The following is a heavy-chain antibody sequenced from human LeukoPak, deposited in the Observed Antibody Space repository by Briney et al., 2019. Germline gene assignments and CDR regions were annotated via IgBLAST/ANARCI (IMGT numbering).Heavy chain of an antibody. V-gene: IGHV3-49*03. CDR3: SRGGANSPFDY. Sequence: SLRLSCTASGFAFCDYTMTWFRQAPGQGLEGVGFIRSKAHGGTTEDAASVKGRFTISRDDSKSIAYLQMSSLKTEDTAVYYCSRGGANSPFDYWGQGTLVTVSS. D-gene: IGHD1-1*01. J-gene: IGHJ4*02. CDR2: IRSKAHGGTT. CDR1: GFAFCDYT.